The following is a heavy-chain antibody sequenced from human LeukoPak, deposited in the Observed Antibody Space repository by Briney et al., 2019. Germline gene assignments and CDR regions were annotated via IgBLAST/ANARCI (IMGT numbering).Heavy chain of an antibody. J-gene: IGHJ4*02. CDR1: GFTFSSYS. Sequence: GGSLRLSCAASGFTFSSYSMNWVRQAPGKGLVWVSRINSDGSSTIYADSVKGRFTISRDNAKNTLYLQMNSLRAEDTAVYYCATHLYYDILTGVEDYWGQGTLVTVSS. CDR3: ATHLYYDILTGVEDY. V-gene: IGHV3-74*01. CDR2: INSDGSST. D-gene: IGHD3-9*01.